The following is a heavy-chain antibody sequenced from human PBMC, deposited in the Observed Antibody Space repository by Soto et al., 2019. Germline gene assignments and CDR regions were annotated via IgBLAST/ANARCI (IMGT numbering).Heavy chain of an antibody. D-gene: IGHD6-19*01. J-gene: IGHJ5*02. CDR2: ISTSGTT. CDR3: AREAGPDRWFDP. Sequence: SETLSLTCTVSGASISSYFWTWIRQPAGKGLDWIGRISTSGTTNYNPSLKSRVTMSVDTSKNHFSLNLSSVTAADTAVYYCAREAGPDRWFDPWGQGTLVTVSS. CDR1: GASISSYF. V-gene: IGHV4-4*07.